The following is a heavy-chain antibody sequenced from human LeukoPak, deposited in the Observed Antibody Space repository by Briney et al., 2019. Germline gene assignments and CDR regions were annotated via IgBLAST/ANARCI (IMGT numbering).Heavy chain of an antibody. Sequence: SETLSLTCTVSGASISSSYWSWIRQPPGKGLEWIGYIYYSGSTNYNPSLKSRVTISVDTSKNQFSLKPSSVTAADTAVYYCARFRRLAPFDYWGQGTLVTVSS. CDR3: ARFRRLAPFDY. V-gene: IGHV4-59*01. CDR1: GASISSSY. D-gene: IGHD6-19*01. J-gene: IGHJ4*02. CDR2: IYYSGST.